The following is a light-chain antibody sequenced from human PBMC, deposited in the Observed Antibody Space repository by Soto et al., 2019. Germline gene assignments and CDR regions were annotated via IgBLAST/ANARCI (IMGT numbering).Light chain of an antibody. CDR1: QNISNW. Sequence: DVQVTQSPSSVSAPVGDRVTITCRASQNISNWLAWYQQKPGKVPQLLIYAASSLQSRVPSRFSGSRSGPLFTLTINSLQPEDSATYYCQQANMFPFTFRGGTKVEI. CDR2: AAS. J-gene: IGKJ4*01. CDR3: QQANMFPFT. V-gene: IGKV1-12*02.